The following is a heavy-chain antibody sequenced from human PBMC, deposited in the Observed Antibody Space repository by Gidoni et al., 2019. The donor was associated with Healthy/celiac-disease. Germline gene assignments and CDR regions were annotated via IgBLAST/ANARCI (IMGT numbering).Heavy chain of an antibody. CDR2: IKQDGSEK. D-gene: IGHD3-9*01. V-gene: IGHV3-7*01. CDR1: GFTFSSYW. CDR3: ARRLVIISEVVTVHVGIWDY. J-gene: IGHJ4*02. Sequence: EVQLVESGGGLVQPGGSLRLSCAASGFTFSSYWMRWVRQAPGKGLEWVANIKQDGSEKYYVDSVKGRFTISRDNAKNSLYLQMNSLRAEDTAVYYCARRLVIISEVVTVHVGIWDYWGQGTLVTVSS.